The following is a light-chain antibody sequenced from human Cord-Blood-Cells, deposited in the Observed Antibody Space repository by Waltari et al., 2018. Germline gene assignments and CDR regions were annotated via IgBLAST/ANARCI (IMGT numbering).Light chain of an antibody. J-gene: IGKJ4*01. CDR1: ESSSSH. CDR2: AAS. CDR3: QESYSTPHT. V-gene: IGKV1-39*01. Sequence: DIQMTQSPSSLSASVGDRITITGRASESSSSHLNWEQQKPGNTPKLLLYAASSLPSGVPARFSGSGSGTDFPLTISCLQREDLSNHDCQESYSTPHTFGGGTKVEIK.